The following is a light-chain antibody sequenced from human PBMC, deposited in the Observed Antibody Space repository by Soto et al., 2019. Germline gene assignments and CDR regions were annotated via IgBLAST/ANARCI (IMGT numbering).Light chain of an antibody. CDR1: QIISSTY. CDR2: GAS. CDR3: QHYGTSLYT. V-gene: IGKV3-20*01. J-gene: IGKJ2*01. Sequence: DIGLTQSQGTLSLSPGERATLSCRASQIISSTYLGWYQQKPGQAPRLLIYGASSRATGIPDRFSGRGSGTDFTLTISILEPDYFAVYYCQHYGTSLYTFGQGTQLEIK.